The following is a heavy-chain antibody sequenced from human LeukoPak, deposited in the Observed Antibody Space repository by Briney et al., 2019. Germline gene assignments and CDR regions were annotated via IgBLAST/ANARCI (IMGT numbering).Heavy chain of an antibody. CDR1: RFTFSDYY. V-gene: IGHV3-11*01. Sequence: GGSLRLSCVASRFTFSDYYMSWIRQAPEKGLEWISYIGTSDTHTYYADSVKGRFTISRDNAKNSLYLQMDSLTADDTAIYYCARDGRLDYWGQGTLVTVSS. CDR2: IGTSDTHT. J-gene: IGHJ4*02. CDR3: ARDGRLDY.